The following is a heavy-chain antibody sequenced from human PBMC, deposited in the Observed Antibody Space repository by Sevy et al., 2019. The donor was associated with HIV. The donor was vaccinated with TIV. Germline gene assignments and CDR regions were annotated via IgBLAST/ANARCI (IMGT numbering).Heavy chain of an antibody. CDR2: ISSSSGSI. D-gene: IGHD3-22*01. V-gene: IGHV3-21*01. CDR3: ARDRDTIVKNKYYYYGMDV. CDR1: GFTFSNYN. Sequence: GGSLRLSCAASGFTFSNYNMTWVRQAPGKGLEWFSFISSSSGSIYYADSLKGRFTISRDNAKNSLYLQMNSLRAEDTAVYYCARDRDTIVKNKYYYYGMDVWGQGTTVTVSS. J-gene: IGHJ6*02.